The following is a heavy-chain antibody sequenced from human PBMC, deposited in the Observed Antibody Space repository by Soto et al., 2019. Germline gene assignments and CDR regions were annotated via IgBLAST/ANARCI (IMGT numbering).Heavy chain of an antibody. J-gene: IGHJ5*02. D-gene: IGHD3-10*01. V-gene: IGHV4-59*01. CDR2: MYYNGNI. Sequence: SETLSLTCNVSGGSISNYYWTWVRQSPEKGLEWIGYMYYNGNINYNPSLKSRVTISIDTSKNQFSLTLKSVTAADTAVYYCASRGNWFDPCGQAVLVTLRS. CDR3: ASRGNWFDP. CDR1: GGSISNYY.